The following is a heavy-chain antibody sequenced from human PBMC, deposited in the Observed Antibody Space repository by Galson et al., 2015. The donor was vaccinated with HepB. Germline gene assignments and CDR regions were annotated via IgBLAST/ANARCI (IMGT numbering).Heavy chain of an antibody. Sequence: QSGAEVKKPGESLKISCTGSGYSFSTYWIGWVRQMPGKGLEWMGLIYPGDSDTRYSPSFRGQVTISADKSISTAYLQWNSLKASDTAIYYCARAWEMAAFDYWGQGTLLTVSS. V-gene: IGHV5-51*01. D-gene: IGHD5-24*01. CDR3: ARAWEMAAFDY. CDR2: IYPGDSDT. J-gene: IGHJ4*02. CDR1: GYSFSTYW.